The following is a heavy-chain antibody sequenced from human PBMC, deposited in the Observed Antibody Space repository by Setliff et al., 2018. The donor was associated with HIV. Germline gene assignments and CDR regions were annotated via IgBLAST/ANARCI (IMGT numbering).Heavy chain of an antibody. D-gene: IGHD6-19*01. V-gene: IGHV4-39*01. CDR2: ISYTGLT. Sequence: HQPPGKGLELIGSISYTGLTXYNPSLKSRVTISVDTSQNQFSLKLTSXTASDTADSYCGRLRQWLAFFDSWGQGTLVTVSS. J-gene: IGHJ4*02. CDR3: GRLRQWLAFFDS.